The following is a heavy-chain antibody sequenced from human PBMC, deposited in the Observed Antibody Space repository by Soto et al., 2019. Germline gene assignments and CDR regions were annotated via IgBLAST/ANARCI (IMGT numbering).Heavy chain of an antibody. V-gene: IGHV1-69*12. Sequence: QVQLVQSGAAVKKPGSSVKVSCKASGGTFSSYAISWVRQAPGQGLEWMGGIIPIFGTANYAQKFQGRVTITADESTSTAYMELSSLRSEDTAVYYCARDGDEGYCSGGSCPIDYWGQGTLVTVSS. J-gene: IGHJ4*02. CDR1: GGTFSSYA. D-gene: IGHD2-15*01. CDR3: ARDGDEGYCSGGSCPIDY. CDR2: IIPIFGTA.